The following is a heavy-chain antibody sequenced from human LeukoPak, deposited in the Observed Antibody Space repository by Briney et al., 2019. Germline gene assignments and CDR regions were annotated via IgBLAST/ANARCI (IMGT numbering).Heavy chain of an antibody. CDR1: GFTFSSYA. V-gene: IGHV3-23*01. CDR3: AKGGRLLWFGEYQDLYYFDY. CDR2: FGGSADST. Sequence: PGGSLRLSCAASGFTFSSYAMSWVRQAPGKGLEWVSTFGGSADSTYHAASVKGRFTISRDNSRNMLYLQMNSLRADDTAVYYCAKGGRLLWFGEYQDLYYFDYWGQGTLVTVSS. J-gene: IGHJ4*02. D-gene: IGHD3-10*01.